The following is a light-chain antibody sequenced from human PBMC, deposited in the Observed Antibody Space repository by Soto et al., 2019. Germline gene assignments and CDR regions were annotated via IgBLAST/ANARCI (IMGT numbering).Light chain of an antibody. Sequence: EVVMTQSPALLSVSPGERVTLSCRASQSVNNNLAWYQQQPGQAPRLLIYGTSSRTTGVPARFSGSGSGTEFTLTISSLKAEDFAVYYCQQYNDRPPLTFGGGTKVEI. CDR2: GTS. J-gene: IGKJ4*01. CDR1: QSVNNN. CDR3: QQYNDRPPLT. V-gene: IGKV3-15*01.